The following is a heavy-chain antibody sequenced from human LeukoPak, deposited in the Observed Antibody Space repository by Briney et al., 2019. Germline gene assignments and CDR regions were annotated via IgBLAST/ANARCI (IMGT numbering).Heavy chain of an antibody. Sequence: GGSLRLSCAASGFTVSNYYMSWVRQAPGKGLEWVSVIHSGGTTNYADSVKGRFTISRDSSKNTLDLQMNSLRAEDTAMYYCARGGMLAYYMDVWGKGTTVTVSS. CDR1: GFTVSNYY. CDR2: IHSGGTT. V-gene: IGHV3-53*01. J-gene: IGHJ6*03. CDR3: ARGGMLAYYMDV. D-gene: IGHD2-8*01.